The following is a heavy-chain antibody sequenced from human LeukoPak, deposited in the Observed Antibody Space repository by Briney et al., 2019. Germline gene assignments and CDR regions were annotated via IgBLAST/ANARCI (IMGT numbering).Heavy chain of an antibody. V-gene: IGHV4-31*03. CDR1: GGSISSGGYY. CDR3: ARGSGEMATSYYMDV. CDR2: IYYSGST. D-gene: IGHD5-24*01. J-gene: IGHJ6*03. Sequence: SQTLSLTCTVSGGSISSGGYYWSWIRQHPGKGLEWIGYIYYSGSTNYNPSLKSRVTISVDTSKNQFSLKLSSVTAADTAVYYCARGSGEMATSYYMDVWGKGTTVTVSS.